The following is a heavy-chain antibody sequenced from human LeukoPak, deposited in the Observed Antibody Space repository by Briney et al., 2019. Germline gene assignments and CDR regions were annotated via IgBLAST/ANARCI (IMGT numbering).Heavy chain of an antibody. V-gene: IGHV1-69*06. CDR2: IIPIFGTA. CDR1: GGTFSSYA. J-gene: IGHJ6*04. D-gene: IGHD5-18*01. CDR3: ARKRMDTAMVSYYYYGMDV. Sequence: SVKVSCKASGGTFSSYAISWVRQAPGQGLEWMGGIIPIFGTANYAQKFQGRATITADKSTSTAYMELSSLRSEDTAVYYCARKRMDTAMVSYYYYGMDVWGKGTTVTVSS.